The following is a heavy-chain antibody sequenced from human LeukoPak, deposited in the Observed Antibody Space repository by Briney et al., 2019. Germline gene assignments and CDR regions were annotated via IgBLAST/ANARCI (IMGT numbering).Heavy chain of an antibody. V-gene: IGHV1-69*01. Sequence: SSVKVSCKASGGTFSSYAISWVRQAPGQGLEWMGGIIPIFGTANYAQKFQGRVTITADESTSTAYMELSSLRSEDTAVYYCASGDSSGYYFDYCGQGTLVTVSS. CDR1: GGTFSSYA. CDR2: IIPIFGTA. J-gene: IGHJ4*02. D-gene: IGHD3-22*01. CDR3: ASGDSSGYYFDY.